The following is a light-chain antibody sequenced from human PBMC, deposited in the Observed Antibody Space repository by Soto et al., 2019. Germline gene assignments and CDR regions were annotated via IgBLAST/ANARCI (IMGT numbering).Light chain of an antibody. V-gene: IGLV2-14*01. CDR2: GVN. J-gene: IGLJ1*01. CDR1: SNDIGTYEY. Sequence: QAVLTEPACVSGSPGQSITISCTGSSNDIGTYEYVSWHQHHPGRAPKLIIFGVNDRPSGISDRFSGSKSGNTASLTIFGLQLEDEAVYYCSSYTTGSTLPRVFGTGTKVTVL. CDR3: SSYTTGSTLPRV.